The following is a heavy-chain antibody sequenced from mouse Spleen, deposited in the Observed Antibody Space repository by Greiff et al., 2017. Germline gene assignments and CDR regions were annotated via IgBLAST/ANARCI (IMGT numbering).Heavy chain of an antibody. V-gene: IGHV1-80*01. CDR1: GYAFSSYW. D-gene: IGHD2-4*01. J-gene: IGHJ1*01. CDR3: AKMGGLRRRDWYFDV. CDR2: IYPGDGDT. Sequence: VQLQQSGAELVRPGSSVKISCKASGYAFSSYWMNWVKQRPGQGLEWIGQIYPGDGDTNYNGKFKGKATLTADKSSSTAYMQLSSLTSEDSAVYFCAKMGGLRRRDWYFDVWGAGTTVTVSS.